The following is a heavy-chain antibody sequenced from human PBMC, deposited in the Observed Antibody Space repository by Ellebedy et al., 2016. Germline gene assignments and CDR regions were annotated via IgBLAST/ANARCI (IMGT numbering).Heavy chain of an antibody. CDR1: GGSISSSSYY. Sequence: SETLSLTXTVSGGSISSSSYYWGWIRQPPGKGLEWIGRMYSSGGTDYNPSLKSRVTMSIDTSNNQFSLNLKSVTAADTAVYYCARGFVQGQGRDWGLEYWGQGTLVTVSS. CDR2: MYSSGGT. D-gene: IGHD3-16*01. CDR3: ARGFVQGQGRDWGLEY. V-gene: IGHV4-39*07. J-gene: IGHJ4*02.